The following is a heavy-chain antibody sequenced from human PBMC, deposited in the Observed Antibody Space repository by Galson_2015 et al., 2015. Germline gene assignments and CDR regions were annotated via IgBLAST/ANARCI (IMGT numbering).Heavy chain of an antibody. V-gene: IGHV3-11*06. CDR2: ISSSSSYT. CDR1: GFTFSDYY. Sequence: SLRLSCAASGFTFSDYYMSWIRQAPGKGLEWVSYISSSSSYTNYADSVKGRFTISRDNAKDSLYLQMNSLRAEDTAVYYCASDHRYCSSTSSCMDVWGQGTTVTVSS. CDR3: ASDHRYCSSTSSCMDV. J-gene: IGHJ6*02. D-gene: IGHD2-2*01.